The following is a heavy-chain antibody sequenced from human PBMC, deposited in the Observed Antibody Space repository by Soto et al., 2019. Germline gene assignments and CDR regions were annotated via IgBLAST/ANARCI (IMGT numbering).Heavy chain of an antibody. CDR3: ARDSEMIVVAPDY. CDR2: ISYDGSNK. J-gene: IGHJ4*02. Sequence: QVQLVESGGGVVQPGRSLRLSCAASGFTFSSYAMHWVRQAPGKGLEWVAVISYDGSNKYYADSVKGRFTISRDNSKNTLYLKMNSLRAADTDVYYCARDSEMIVVAPDYWGQETLVTVSS. CDR1: GFTFSSYA. V-gene: IGHV3-30-3*01. D-gene: IGHD3-22*01.